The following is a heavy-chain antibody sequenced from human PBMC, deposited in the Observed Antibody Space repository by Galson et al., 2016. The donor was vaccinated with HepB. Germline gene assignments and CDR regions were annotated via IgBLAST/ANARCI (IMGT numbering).Heavy chain of an antibody. D-gene: IGHD3-9*01. Sequence: SVKVSCKASGYTFISYDINWVRQVPGQGLEWMGWMNPKSGNTGSEHKFQGRVIMTRDTSLNTAYMELSSLRSGDTAVYYCARRTHFDISTGYSDALDLWGQGTMVTVSS. CDR2: MNPKSGNT. CDR1: GYTFISYD. J-gene: IGHJ3*01. V-gene: IGHV1-8*01. CDR3: ARRTHFDISTGYSDALDL.